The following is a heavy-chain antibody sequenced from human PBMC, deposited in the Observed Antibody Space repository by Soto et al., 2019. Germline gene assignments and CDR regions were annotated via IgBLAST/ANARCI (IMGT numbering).Heavy chain of an antibody. D-gene: IGHD5-12*01. J-gene: IGHJ6*02. CDR1: GGSISSYY. V-gene: IGHV4-4*07. CDR3: AGASGYSGYDYGYYYYYYGMDV. Sequence: LSLTCTVSGGSISSYYWSWIRQPAGKGLEWIGRIYTSGSTNYNPSLKSRVTMSVDTSKNQFSLKLSSVTAADTAVYYCAGASGYSGYDYGYYYYYYGMDVWGQGTTVTVSS. CDR2: IYTSGST.